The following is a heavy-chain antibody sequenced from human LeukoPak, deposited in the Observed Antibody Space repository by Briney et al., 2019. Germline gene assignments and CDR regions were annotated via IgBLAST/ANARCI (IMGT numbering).Heavy chain of an antibody. D-gene: IGHD2-2*02. CDR2: INPSGGST. V-gene: IGHV1-46*01. CDR3: ARGCSSTSCYIQFFDY. J-gene: IGHJ4*02. Sequence: GASVKVSCKASGYTFTSYYMHWVRQAPGQGLEWMGIINPSGGSTSYAQKFQGRVTMTRDTSTSTVYMELSSLRSEDTAVYYCARGCSSTSCYIQFFDYWGQGTLVTVSS. CDR1: GYTFTSYY.